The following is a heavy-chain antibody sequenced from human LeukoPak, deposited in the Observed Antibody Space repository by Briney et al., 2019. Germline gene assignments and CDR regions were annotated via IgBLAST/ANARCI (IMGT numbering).Heavy chain of an antibody. CDR1: GGSISSSSYY. CDR2: IYYSGST. CDR3: ASLLSTIAARHY. Sequence: SETLSLTCTVSGGSISSSSYYWGWIRQPPGKGLEWIGSIYYSGSTYYNPSLKSRVTISVDTSKNQFSLKLSSVTAADTAVYYCASLLSTIAARHYWGQGTLVTVSS. V-gene: IGHV4-39*01. D-gene: IGHD6-6*01. J-gene: IGHJ4*02.